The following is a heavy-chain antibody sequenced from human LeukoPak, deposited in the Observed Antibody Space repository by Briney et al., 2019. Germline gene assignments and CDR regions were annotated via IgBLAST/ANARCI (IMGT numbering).Heavy chain of an antibody. D-gene: IGHD1-26*01. CDR3: ARAYSGSYLIDY. J-gene: IGHJ4*02. Sequence: SETLSLTCTVSGGSISSYYWSWIRQPPGKGLEWIGCIYYSGSTYYNPSLKSRVTISVDTSKNQFSLKLSSVTAADTAVYYCARAYSGSYLIDYWGQGTLVTVSS. V-gene: IGHV4-59*08. CDR2: IYYSGST. CDR1: GGSISSYY.